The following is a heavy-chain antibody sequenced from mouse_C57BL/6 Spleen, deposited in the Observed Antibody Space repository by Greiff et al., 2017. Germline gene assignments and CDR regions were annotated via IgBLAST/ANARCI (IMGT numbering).Heavy chain of an antibody. D-gene: IGHD3-2*02. V-gene: IGHV1-55*01. CDR3: AREKVLDSSGYGY. CDR1: GYTFTSYW. Sequence: VQLQQPGAELVKPGASVKMSCKASGYTFTSYWITWVKQRPGQGLEWIGDIYPGSGSTNYNEKFKSKATLTVDTSSSTAYMQLSSLTSEDSAVYYCAREKVLDSSGYGYWGQGTTLTVSS. CDR2: IYPGSGST. J-gene: IGHJ2*01.